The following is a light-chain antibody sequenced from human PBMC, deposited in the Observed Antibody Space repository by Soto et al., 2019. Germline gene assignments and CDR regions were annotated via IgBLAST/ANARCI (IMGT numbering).Light chain of an antibody. CDR1: SSDVGGYNY. J-gene: IGLJ1*01. CDR2: DVS. CDR3: SSYTSSSTLCV. V-gene: IGLV2-14*01. Sequence: QSALTQPASVSGSPGQSITISCTGTSSDVGGYNYVSWYQQHPGKVPKLMIYDVSNRPSGVSNRFSGSKSGNTASLTISGLQAEDEADYYCSSYTSSSTLCVFGTGTKLTVL.